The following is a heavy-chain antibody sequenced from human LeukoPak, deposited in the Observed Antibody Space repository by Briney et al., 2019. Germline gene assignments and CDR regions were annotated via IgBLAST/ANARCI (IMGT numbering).Heavy chain of an antibody. V-gene: IGHV3-23*01. CDR3: AKLRGYTAYDSDYFDY. D-gene: IGHD5-12*01. Sequence: SGGSLRLSCAASGFTFRSYAMSWVRQAPGKGLDWVSTITGSGGTTYYADSADSVKGRLTIPRDNSKNTLYLQMNSLTAEDTAVYYCAKLRGYTAYDSDYFDYWGQGTLVTVSS. J-gene: IGHJ4*02. CDR2: ITGSGGTT. CDR1: GFTFRSYA.